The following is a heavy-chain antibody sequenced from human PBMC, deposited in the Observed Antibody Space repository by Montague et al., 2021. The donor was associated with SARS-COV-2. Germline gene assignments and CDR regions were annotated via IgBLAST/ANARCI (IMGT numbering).Heavy chain of an antibody. J-gene: IGHJ6*02. CDR3: ASGKYYDFWSGYYSHDYVSGMDA. V-gene: IGHV4-4*07. Sequence: SETLSLTCTVSGGSISSYYWSWIRQSAGKGLEWIGRIHISGSTDXNPSLNSRVTMSVDTSKNQFSLKLSSVTAADTAVYYCASGKYYDFWSGYYSHDYVSGMDAWRQGTTVTVS. CDR1: GGSISSYY. D-gene: IGHD3-3*01. CDR2: IHISGST.